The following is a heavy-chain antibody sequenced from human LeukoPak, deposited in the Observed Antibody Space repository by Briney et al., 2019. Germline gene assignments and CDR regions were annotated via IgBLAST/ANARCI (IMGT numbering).Heavy chain of an antibody. CDR3: ARDYGYYDSSGYPPGY. D-gene: IGHD3-22*01. CDR1: GFTFSDYY. Sequence: GGSLRLSCAASGFTFSDYYMSWIRQAPGKGLEWVSYISSSGSTKYYADSVKGRFTISRDNAKNSLYLQMNSLRAEDTAVYYCARDYGYYDSSGYPPGYWGQGTLVTVSS. J-gene: IGHJ4*02. V-gene: IGHV3-11*01. CDR2: ISSSGSTK.